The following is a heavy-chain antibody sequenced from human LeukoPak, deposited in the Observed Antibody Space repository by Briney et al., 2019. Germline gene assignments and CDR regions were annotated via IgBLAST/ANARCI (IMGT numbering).Heavy chain of an antibody. Sequence: PGGSLRLSCAASGFTFSSFSMNWVRQAPGEGLEWVSSLSGGSSSIYYAHSVKGRFTISRDNANKSLYLQMNNLRAEDMAVYYCARSIYDSSVYTYFDLWGQGIPVTVSS. D-gene: IGHD3-22*01. CDR3: ARSIYDSSVYTYFDL. J-gene: IGHJ4*02. CDR2: LSGGSSSI. CDR1: GFTFSSFS. V-gene: IGHV3-21*01.